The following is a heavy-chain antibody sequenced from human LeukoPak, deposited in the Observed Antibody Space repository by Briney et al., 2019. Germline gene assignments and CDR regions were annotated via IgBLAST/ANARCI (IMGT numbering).Heavy chain of an antibody. CDR1: GGSISSSSYY. Sequence: SETPSLTCTVSGGSISSSSYYWDWIRQPPGKGLEWIGNIYYSGSTYYNPSLKSRVTISVDTSKNQFSLKLSSVTAADTAVYYCARHGRDSYYYGSGSYYPFDYWGQGTLVTVSS. V-gene: IGHV4-39*01. D-gene: IGHD3-10*01. CDR3: ARHGRDSYYYGSGSYYPFDY. CDR2: IYYSGST. J-gene: IGHJ4*02.